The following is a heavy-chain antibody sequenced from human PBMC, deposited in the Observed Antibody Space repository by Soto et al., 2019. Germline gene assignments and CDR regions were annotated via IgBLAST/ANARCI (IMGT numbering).Heavy chain of an antibody. J-gene: IGHJ5*02. CDR2: IYYSGST. CDR3: SRFGEYYYGSGSRVYNWFDP. CDR1: GGSISSYY. Sequence: SETLSLTCTVSGGSISSYYWSWIRQPPGKGLDWFGYIYYSGSTNYNPSLKSRVTISVDTSKNQFSLKLSSVTAADTAVYYCSRFGEYYYGSGSRVYNWFDPWGQRTLVTAPQ. V-gene: IGHV4-59*08. D-gene: IGHD3-10*01.